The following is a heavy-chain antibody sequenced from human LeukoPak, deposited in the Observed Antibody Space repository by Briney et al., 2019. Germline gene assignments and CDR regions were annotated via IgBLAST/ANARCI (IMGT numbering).Heavy chain of an antibody. V-gene: IGHV1-2*02. CDR3: AKVMDFWSLYYGGDFDY. CDR2: INPNSGGT. J-gene: IGHJ4*02. D-gene: IGHD3-3*01. CDR1: GYTFTGYY. Sequence: ASVKVSCRASGYTFTGYYMHMVRQAPGQGLEWMGWINPNSGGTKYAQKFQGRVTMTRDTPISTAYMEVSRLRSDDTAVYYCAKVMDFWSLYYGGDFDYWGQGTLVTVSS.